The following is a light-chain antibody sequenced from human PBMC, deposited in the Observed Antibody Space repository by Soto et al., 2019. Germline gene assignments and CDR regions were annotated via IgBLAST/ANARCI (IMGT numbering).Light chain of an antibody. J-gene: IGLJ2*01. Sequence: QTVVTQEPSFSVSPGGTVTLTCGLSSGSVSTSYYPSWYQQTPGQAPRTLIYSTNTRSSGVPDRFSGSILGNKAALTITGVQADDESDYYCVLYMGSGISVLGGGTQLTVL. CDR1: SGSVSTSYY. V-gene: IGLV8-61*01. CDR3: VLYMGSGISV. CDR2: STN.